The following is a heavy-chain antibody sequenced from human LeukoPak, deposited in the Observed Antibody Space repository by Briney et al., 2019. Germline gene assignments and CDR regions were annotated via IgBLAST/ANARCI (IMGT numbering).Heavy chain of an antibody. CDR3: AKGVTRVVVTAEDY. CDR1: GFTFSSYA. Sequence: TGGSLRLSCAASGFTFSSYAMSWVRQAPGKGLEWVSAISGSGGSTYYADSVKGRFTISRDNSKNTLYLQMNSLRAEDTAVYYCAKGVTRVVVTAEDYWGQGTLVTVSS. CDR2: ISGSGGST. J-gene: IGHJ4*02. V-gene: IGHV3-23*01. D-gene: IGHD2-21*02.